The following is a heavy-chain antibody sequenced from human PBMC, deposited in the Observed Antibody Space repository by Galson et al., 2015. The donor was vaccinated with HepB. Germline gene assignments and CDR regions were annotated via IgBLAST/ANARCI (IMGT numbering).Heavy chain of an antibody. Sequence: SVKVSCKASGYTFTGYYMHWVRQAPGQGLEWMGWINPNSGGTNYAQKFQGRVTMTRDTSISTAVMELSRLRSDDTAVYYCARDSVEQQLVGFDPWGQGTLVTVSS. CDR3: ARDSVEQQLVGFDP. CDR2: INPNSGGT. CDR1: GYTFTGYY. V-gene: IGHV1-2*02. D-gene: IGHD6-13*01. J-gene: IGHJ5*02.